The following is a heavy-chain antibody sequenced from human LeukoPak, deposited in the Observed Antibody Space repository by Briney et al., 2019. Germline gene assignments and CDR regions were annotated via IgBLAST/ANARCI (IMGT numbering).Heavy chain of an antibody. CDR3: AGGNQLSRLGWFDP. D-gene: IGHD2-2*01. J-gene: IGHJ5*02. CDR1: GYTFTSYG. V-gene: IGHV1-18*01. Sequence: ASVKVSCKASGYTFTSYGISWVRQAPGQGVEWMGWISAYNGNTTYAQKLQGRVTMTTDTSTNTADLELRSLRSDDTAVFYFAGGNQLSRLGWFDPWGQGTLVTVSA. CDR2: ISAYNGNT.